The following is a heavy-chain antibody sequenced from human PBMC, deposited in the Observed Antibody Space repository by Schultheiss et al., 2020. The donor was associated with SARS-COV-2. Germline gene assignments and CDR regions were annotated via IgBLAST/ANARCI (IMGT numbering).Heavy chain of an antibody. J-gene: IGHJ5*02. CDR2: IVVGSGNT. D-gene: IGHD5-12*01. Sequence: SVKVSCKASVFTFTSSAVQWVRQARGQRLEWIGWIVVGSGNTNYAQKFQERVTITRDMSTSTAYMELSSLRSEDTAVYYCARELGGYDYRWFDPWGQGTLVTVSS. CDR3: ARELGGYDYRWFDP. CDR1: VFTFTSSA. V-gene: IGHV1-58*01.